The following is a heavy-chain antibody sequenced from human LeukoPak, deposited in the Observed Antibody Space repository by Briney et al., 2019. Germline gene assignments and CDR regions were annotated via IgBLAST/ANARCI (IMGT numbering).Heavy chain of an antibody. J-gene: IGHJ4*02. CDR1: GYTFTNYY. CDR2: INPDSGST. Sequence: ASVKVSCKASGYTFTNYYVHWVRQAPGQGLEWLGMINPDSGSTNYAQKFRGRVTVTIDMSTSTAYMELRSLRSDDTAMYFCARDTDWDNSGWFHFLDHWGQGTLVTVSS. D-gene: IGHD6-19*01. CDR3: ARDTDWDNSGWFHFLDH. V-gene: IGHV1-46*01.